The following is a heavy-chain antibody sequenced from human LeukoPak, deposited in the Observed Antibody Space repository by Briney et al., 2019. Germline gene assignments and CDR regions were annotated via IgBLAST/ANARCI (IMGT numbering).Heavy chain of an antibody. Sequence: PSQTLSLTCTVSGGSISSGGYYWSWIRQHPGKGLEWIGYIYYSGSTYYNPSLKSRVTISVDTSKNQFSLKLSSVTAADTAVYYCAREEGSGGWFDPWGQGTLVTVSS. CDR2: IYYSGST. V-gene: IGHV4-31*03. J-gene: IGHJ5*02. CDR3: AREEGSGGWFDP. CDR1: GGSISSGGYY. D-gene: IGHD3-10*01.